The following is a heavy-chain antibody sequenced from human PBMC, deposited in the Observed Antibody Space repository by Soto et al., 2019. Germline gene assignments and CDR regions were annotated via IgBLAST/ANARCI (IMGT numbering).Heavy chain of an antibody. CDR2: ISWNSGSI. J-gene: IGHJ4*02. Sequence: GGSLRLSCAASGFTFDDYVMHWVRHAPGKGLGWVSGISWNSGSIGYADSVKGRFTISRDNAKNSLYLQMNSLRAEDTALYYCAKEKRLAVAGTAEFDYWGQGTLVTVSS. CDR1: GFTFDDYV. CDR3: AKEKRLAVAGTAEFDY. D-gene: IGHD6-19*01. V-gene: IGHV3-9*01.